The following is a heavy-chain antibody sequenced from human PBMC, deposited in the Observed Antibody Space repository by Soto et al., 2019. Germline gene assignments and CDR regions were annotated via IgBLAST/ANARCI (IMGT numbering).Heavy chain of an antibody. D-gene: IGHD6-13*01. CDR3: ARGAAHSSSWYRYNWFDP. CDR1: GYTFTSYA. Sequence: ASVKVSCKASGYTFTSYAMHWVRQAPGQRLGWMGWINAGNGNTKYSQKFQGRVTITRDTSASTAYMELSSLRSEDTAVYYCARGAAHSSSWYRYNWFDPWGQGTLVTVSS. J-gene: IGHJ5*02. CDR2: INAGNGNT. V-gene: IGHV1-3*01.